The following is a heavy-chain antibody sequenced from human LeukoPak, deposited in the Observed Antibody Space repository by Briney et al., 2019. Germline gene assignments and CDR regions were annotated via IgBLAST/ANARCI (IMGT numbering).Heavy chain of an antibody. CDR3: ARQPGYCSGGRCFGRRFDP. Sequence: AASVKVSCKASGYTFTDSYIHWVRQAPGQGLEWMCWINPNSGATNYPQRFQGRVTITRDTSANTAYMELTRLRSDDTAVYYCARQPGYCSGGRCFGRRFDPWGQGTLVTVSS. CDR1: GYTFTDSY. CDR2: INPNSGAT. V-gene: IGHV1-2*02. D-gene: IGHD2-15*01. J-gene: IGHJ5*02.